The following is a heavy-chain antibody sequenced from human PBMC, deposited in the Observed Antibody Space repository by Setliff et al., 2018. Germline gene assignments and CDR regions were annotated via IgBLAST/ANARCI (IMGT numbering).Heavy chain of an antibody. CDR1: GGSISSHGFY. CDR2: FYFGENT. Sequence: PSETLSLTCTVSGGSISSHGFYWGWIRQPPGEGLEWIGSFYFGENTHYNPSLKSRLTISADTSKTQFSLQLSSVTAADTAVYYRARHGRYTGTYADAFDIWGQGTMVTVSS. CDR3: ARHGRYTGTYADAFDI. D-gene: IGHD1-26*01. J-gene: IGHJ3*02. V-gene: IGHV4-39*01.